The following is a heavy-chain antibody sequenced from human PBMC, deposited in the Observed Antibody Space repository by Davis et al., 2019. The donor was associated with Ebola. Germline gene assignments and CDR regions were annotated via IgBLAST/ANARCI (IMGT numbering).Heavy chain of an antibody. V-gene: IGHV3-33*01. Sequence: GESLKISCAASGFFFSNYGIHWVRQAPGKGLEWVAVTNFDGSKKYYADSVKGRFTISRDNSKNTLFLQINSLRAEDTAVYYCAREEGDCSGGRCYSNYWGQGTLVTVSS. CDR2: TNFDGSKK. CDR1: GFFFSNYG. CDR3: AREEGDCSGGRCYSNY. J-gene: IGHJ4*02. D-gene: IGHD2-15*01.